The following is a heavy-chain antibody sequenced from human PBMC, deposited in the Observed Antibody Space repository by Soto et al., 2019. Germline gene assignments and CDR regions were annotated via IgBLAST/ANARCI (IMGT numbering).Heavy chain of an antibody. J-gene: IGHJ6*02. CDR2: ISSSSSYI. CDR1: GFTFSSYS. V-gene: IGHV3-21*01. CDR3: AREFRSYNYSGMDV. Sequence: GGSLRLSCAASGFTFSSYSMNWVRQAPGKGLEWVSSISSSSSYIYYADSVKGRFTISRDNAKNSLYLQMNSLRAEDTAVYYCAREFRSYNYSGMDVWGQGTTVTVSS. D-gene: IGHD2-15*01.